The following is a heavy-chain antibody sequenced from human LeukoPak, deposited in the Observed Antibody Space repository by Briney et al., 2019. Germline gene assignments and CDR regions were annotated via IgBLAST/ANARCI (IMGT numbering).Heavy chain of an antibody. CDR3: ARVMDGSSSRWFDP. CDR1: GGSISSGSYY. CDR2: IYASGST. Sequence: PSETLSLTCTVSGGSISSGSYYWSWIRQPAGKGLEWIGRIYASGSTNYNPSLKSRVTISVDTSKNQFSLKLSSVTAADTAVYYCARVMDGSSSRWFDPWGQGTLVTVSS. J-gene: IGHJ5*02. V-gene: IGHV4-61*02. D-gene: IGHD6-6*01.